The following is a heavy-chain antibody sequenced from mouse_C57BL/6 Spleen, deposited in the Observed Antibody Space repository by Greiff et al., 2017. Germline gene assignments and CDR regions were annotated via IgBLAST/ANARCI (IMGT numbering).Heavy chain of an antibody. J-gene: IGHJ1*03. CDR3: ARYGYHWYFDV. CDR2: INPNNGGT. V-gene: IGHV1-26*01. D-gene: IGHD1-2*01. CDR1: GYTFTDYY. Sequence: VQLQQSGPELVKPGASVKISCKASGYTFTDYYMNWVKQSHGKSLEWIGDINPNNGGTSYKQTFKGKATLTVDKSSSTDYMELRSLTSEDSAVYCCARYGYHWYFDVWGTGTTVTVSS.